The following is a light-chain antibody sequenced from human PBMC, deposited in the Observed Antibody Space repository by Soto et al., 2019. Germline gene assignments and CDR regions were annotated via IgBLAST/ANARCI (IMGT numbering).Light chain of an antibody. V-gene: IGLV2-14*01. CDR1: SSDVGIYNY. CDR3: SSFTNTNTGV. CDR2: EVS. J-gene: IGLJ3*02. Sequence: QSVLTQPASVSGSPGQSITISCTGTSSDVGIYNYVSWYQQHPGKAPKLMIYEVSNRPSGVSNRFSGSKSGNTASLTISGLQAEDEADYYCSSFTNTNTGVFGGGTKLTVL.